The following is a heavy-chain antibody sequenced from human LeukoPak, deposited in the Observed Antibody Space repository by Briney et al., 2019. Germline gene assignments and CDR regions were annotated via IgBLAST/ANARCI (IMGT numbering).Heavy chain of an antibody. CDR1: GDSISSGSYY. CDR3: ARAYSSSWYFNWFDP. Sequence: SETLSLTCTVSGDSISSGSYYWSWIRQPAGKALEWIGRIYTSGVTNYNPSLKSRVTISVDTSKNQFSLKLSSVTAADTTVYYCARAYSSSWYFNWFDPWGQGTLVTVSS. J-gene: IGHJ5*02. D-gene: IGHD6-13*01. V-gene: IGHV4-61*02. CDR2: IYTSGVT.